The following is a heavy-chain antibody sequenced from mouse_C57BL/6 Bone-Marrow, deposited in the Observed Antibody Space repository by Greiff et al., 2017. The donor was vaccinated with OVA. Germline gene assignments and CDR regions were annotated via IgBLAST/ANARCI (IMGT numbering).Heavy chain of an antibody. CDR1: GFTFSSYA. Sequence: EVQRVESGGGLVKPGGSLKLSCAASGFTFSSYAMSWVRQTPEKRLEWVATISDGGSYTYYPDNVKGRFTISRDNANNTLYLQMSHLKSEDTAMYYCAREDYGSSYGYWGQGTTLTVSS. D-gene: IGHD1-1*01. J-gene: IGHJ2*01. CDR2: ISDGGSYT. V-gene: IGHV5-4*01. CDR3: AREDYGSSYGY.